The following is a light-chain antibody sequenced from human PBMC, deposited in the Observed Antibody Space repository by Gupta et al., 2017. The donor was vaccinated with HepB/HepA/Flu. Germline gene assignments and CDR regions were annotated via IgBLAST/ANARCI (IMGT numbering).Light chain of an antibody. V-gene: IGLV2-14*03. CDR2: DVS. Sequence: QSALTQPASVSASPGQSITISCTVTSSDVGGYNYVSWYQQHPGKAPKLMIFDVSTRPSGISSRFSGSKSGNTAILTISGLQAEDEAEYYCNSYKRGSTYVFGTGTKVTVL. CDR1: SSDVGGYNY. CDR3: NSYKRGSTYV. J-gene: IGLJ1*01.